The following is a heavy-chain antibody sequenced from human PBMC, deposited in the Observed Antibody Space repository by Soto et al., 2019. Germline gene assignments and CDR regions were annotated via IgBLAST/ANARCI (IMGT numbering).Heavy chain of an antibody. V-gene: IGHV3-53*01. D-gene: IGHD6-6*01. CDR1: GFTVSSNY. CDR2: IYSGGST. J-gene: IGHJ6*02. CDR3: ARDSSSSGYYYYYGMDV. Sequence: EVQLVESGGGLIQPGGSLRLSCAASGFTVSSNYMSWVRQAPGKGLEWVSVIYSGGSTYYADSVKGRFTISRDNSKNTLYLQMNSLRAEDTAVYYCARDSSSSGYYYYYGMDVWGQGTTVTVSS.